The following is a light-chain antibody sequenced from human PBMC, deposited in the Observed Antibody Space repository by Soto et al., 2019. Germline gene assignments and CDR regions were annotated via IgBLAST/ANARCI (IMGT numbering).Light chain of an antibody. Sequence: EIVLTQSPGTLSVSPGERATLSCRASQSVDKSYLAWYQQKPGQAPRLLIYGASRRATGIPDRFSGSGSGTDFTLTISRLEPEDFAVYYCQQYGSSPPITFGQGTRLEIK. V-gene: IGKV3-20*01. J-gene: IGKJ5*01. CDR2: GAS. CDR3: QQYGSSPPIT. CDR1: QSVDKSY.